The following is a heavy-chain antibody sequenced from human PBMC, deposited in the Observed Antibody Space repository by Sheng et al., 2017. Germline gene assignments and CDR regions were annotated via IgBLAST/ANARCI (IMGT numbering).Heavy chain of an antibody. D-gene: IGHD6-19*01. V-gene: IGHV1-69*01. CDR2: IIPIFGTA. CDR3: ARPGDQGIAVAGPRFDI. J-gene: IGHJ3*02. CDR1: GGTFSSYA. Sequence: QVQLVQSGAEVKKPGSSVKVSCKASGGTFSSYAISWVRQAPGQGLEWMGGIIPIFGTANYAQKFQGRVTITADESTSTAYMELSSLRSEDTAVYYCARPGDQGIAVAGPRFDIWGQGTMVTVSS.